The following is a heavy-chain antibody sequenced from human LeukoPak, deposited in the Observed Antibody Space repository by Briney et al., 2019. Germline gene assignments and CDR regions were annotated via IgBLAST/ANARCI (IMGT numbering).Heavy chain of an antibody. V-gene: IGHV3-21*01. D-gene: IGHD4-23*01. Sequence: GGSLRLSCAASGLTFSSYSMNWVRQAPGKGLEWVSSISSSSSYIYYADSVKGRFTISRDNAKNSLYLQMNSLRAEDTAVYYCARDPTVGGIYFDYWGQGTLVTVSS. CDR1: GLTFSSYS. CDR3: ARDPTVGGIYFDY. CDR2: ISSSSSYI. J-gene: IGHJ4*02.